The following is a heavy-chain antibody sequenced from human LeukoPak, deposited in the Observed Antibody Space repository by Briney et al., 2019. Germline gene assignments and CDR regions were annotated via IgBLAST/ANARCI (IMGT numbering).Heavy chain of an antibody. CDR3: AKFYTGSVIPFHI. Sequence: PGGSLRLSCAASGFTFSSYEMNWIRQAPGKGLEWVAFIRYDGSNKYYADSVKGRFTISRDNSKNTLYLHVNSLRAEDTAVYYCAKFYTGSVIPFHIWGHGTMVTVSS. CDR1: GFTFSSYE. J-gene: IGHJ3*02. V-gene: IGHV3-30*02. CDR2: IRYDGSNK. D-gene: IGHD3-16*02.